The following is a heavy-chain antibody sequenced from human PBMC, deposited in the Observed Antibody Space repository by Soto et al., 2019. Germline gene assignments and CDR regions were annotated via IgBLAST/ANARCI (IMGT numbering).Heavy chain of an antibody. D-gene: IGHD3-16*02. CDR3: ARASRIVFDY. Sequence: EGQLVESGGDLVQPGGSLRLSCAASGFTFSAYWMIWVRQAPRKGLEWMASINQDGSEKYYADSVKGRFTISRDNAKNSLYLQMNSLRAEDTAVYYCARASRIVFDYWGQGTLVTVSS. CDR1: GFTFSAYW. CDR2: INQDGSEK. V-gene: IGHV3-7*04. J-gene: IGHJ4*02.